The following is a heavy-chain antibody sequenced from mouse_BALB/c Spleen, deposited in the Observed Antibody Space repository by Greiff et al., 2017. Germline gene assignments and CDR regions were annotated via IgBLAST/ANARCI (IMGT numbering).Heavy chain of an antibody. J-gene: IGHJ4*01. Sequence: EVHLVESGGGLVQPGGSRKLSCAASGFTFSSFGMHWVRQAPEKGLEWVAYISSGSSTIYYADTVKGRFTISRDNPKNTLFLQMTSLRSEDTAMYYCASSPYYYGSSYRAMDYWGQGTSVTVSS. CDR3: ASSPYYYGSSYRAMDY. CDR1: GFTFSSFG. V-gene: IGHV5-17*02. D-gene: IGHD1-1*01. CDR2: ISSGSSTI.